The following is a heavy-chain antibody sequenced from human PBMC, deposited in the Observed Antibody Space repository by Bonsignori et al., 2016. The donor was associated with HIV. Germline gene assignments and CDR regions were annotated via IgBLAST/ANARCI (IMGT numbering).Heavy chain of an antibody. CDR3: ARGSVGVRFWSGYYPLGY. J-gene: IGHJ4*02. V-gene: IGHV3-64*01. CDR2: ISSNGGST. D-gene: IGHD3-3*01. Sequence: VRQAPGKGLEYVSAISSNGGSTYYAKSVKGRFTISRDNSKNTLYLQMGSLRAEDMAVYYCARGSVGVRFWSGYYPLGYWGQGTQVTVSS.